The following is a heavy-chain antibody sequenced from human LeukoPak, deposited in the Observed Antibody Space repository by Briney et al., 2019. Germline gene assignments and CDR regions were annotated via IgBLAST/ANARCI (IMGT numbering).Heavy chain of an antibody. CDR2: IKQDGSEK. J-gene: IGHJ4*02. V-gene: IGHV3-7*01. CDR3: VYSGDYEKGY. Sequence: GGSLRLSCAASGFTFSSYWMSWDRQAPGKGLEWVANIKQDGSEKYHVDSVKGRFTISRDNAKNTLYLQMNSLRAEDTAVYYCVYSGDYEKGYWGQGTLVTVSS. D-gene: IGHD4-17*01. CDR1: GFTFSSYW.